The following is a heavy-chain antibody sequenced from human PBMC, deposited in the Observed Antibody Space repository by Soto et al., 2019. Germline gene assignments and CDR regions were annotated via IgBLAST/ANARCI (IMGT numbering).Heavy chain of an antibody. V-gene: IGHV4-31*03. CDR1: GGSISSGGYY. D-gene: IGHD5-18*01. CDR3: ARAGATAMVSYIPRFDP. CDR2: IYYSGST. Sequence: SETLSLTCTVSGGSISSGGYYWSWIRQHPGKGPEWIGYIYYSGSTYYNPPLKSRVTISVDTSKNQFSLKLSSVTAADTAVYYCARAGATAMVSYIPRFDPWGQGTLVTVSS. J-gene: IGHJ5*02.